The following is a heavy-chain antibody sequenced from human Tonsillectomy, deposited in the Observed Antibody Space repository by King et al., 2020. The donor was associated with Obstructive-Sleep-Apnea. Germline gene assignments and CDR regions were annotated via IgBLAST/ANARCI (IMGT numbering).Heavy chain of an antibody. D-gene: IGHD2-15*01. J-gene: IGHJ4*02. V-gene: IGHV3-30*02. Sequence: VQLVESGGGVVQPGGSLRLSCVAAGFTFSRYGIHWVRQAPGKGLEWVAFVQYDGRNKDYADSVKGRFTISRDDSEHTMFMQRNSLRAEDTAMYYCAKDGRIAATPFDYWGQGTLVTVSS. CDR3: AKDGRIAATPFDY. CDR1: GFTFSRYG. CDR2: VQYDGRNK.